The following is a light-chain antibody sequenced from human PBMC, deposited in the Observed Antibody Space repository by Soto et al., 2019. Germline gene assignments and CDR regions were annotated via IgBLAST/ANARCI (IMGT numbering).Light chain of an antibody. V-gene: IGKV3-15*01. CDR2: GAS. Sequence: EIVMTQSPATLSVSPGERATLSCRASQSVSSNLAWYQQKPSQAPRLLTYGASNRATGIPARFSGSGSGTEFTLTISSLQSEDFAVYYCQQYNNWPPKYTFGQGTKLEIK. J-gene: IGKJ2*01. CDR1: QSVSSN. CDR3: QQYNNWPPKYT.